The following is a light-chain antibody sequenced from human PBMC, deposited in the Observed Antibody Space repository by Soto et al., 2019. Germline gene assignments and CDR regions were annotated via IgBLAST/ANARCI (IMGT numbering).Light chain of an antibody. J-gene: IGKJ5*01. CDR1: QNVDSN. CDR2: DVS. CDR3: QQRKYWPPLT. V-gene: IGKV3-11*01. Sequence: ETVLTQSPATLSLSPGERATLSCRASQNVDSNLAWYQQKRGQAPRLLIYDVSNRATGIPARFSGSGSGTDFTLTISSLEPEDFALYYCQQRKYWPPLTFGQGTRLEIK.